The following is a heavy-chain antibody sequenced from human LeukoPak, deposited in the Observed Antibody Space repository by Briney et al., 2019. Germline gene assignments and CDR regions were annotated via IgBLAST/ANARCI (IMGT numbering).Heavy chain of an antibody. CDR1: GGFISSSSDY. D-gene: IGHD1-26*01. CDR2: IYYSGST. J-gene: IGHJ5*02. CDR3: ARHSTTDGWLDP. Sequence: NPSETLTLTCTVSGGFISSSSDYWGWIRQHPGKGLELIGSIYYSGSTYYTPYLKIRVTISVDTTKNQFSLKLSSATAADTAVYFCARHSTTDGWLDPGGQGTLVTVS. V-gene: IGHV4-39*01.